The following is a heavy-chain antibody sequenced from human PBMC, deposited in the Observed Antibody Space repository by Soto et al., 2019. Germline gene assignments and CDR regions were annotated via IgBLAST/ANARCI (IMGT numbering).Heavy chain of an antibody. D-gene: IGHD6-19*01. CDR1: GFTFSSDA. J-gene: IGHJ4*02. CDR3: AKVKSSGWYAPLFDY. Sequence: EVQLLESGGGLVQPGGSLRLSCAASGFTFSSDAMSWVRQAPGKGLEWASAISGSGGSTYYADSVKGRFTISRDNSKNALYLQMNSLRAEDTAVYYCAKVKSSGWYAPLFDYWGQGTLVTVSS. CDR2: ISGSGGST. V-gene: IGHV3-23*01.